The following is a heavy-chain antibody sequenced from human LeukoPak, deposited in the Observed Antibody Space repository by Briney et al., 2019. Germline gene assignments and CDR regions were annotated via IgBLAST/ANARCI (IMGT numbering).Heavy chain of an antibody. Sequence: ASVKVSCKASGYTFTGYYMHWVRQAPGQGLEWMGWINPNSGDTKYSQKFQGRVTMTRDTSISTAYMELSRLRSDDTAVYYCARDQNWGSTPDYWGQGTLVTVSS. D-gene: IGHD7-27*01. J-gene: IGHJ4*02. CDR2: INPNSGDT. CDR1: GYTFTGYY. V-gene: IGHV1-2*02. CDR3: ARDQNWGSTPDY.